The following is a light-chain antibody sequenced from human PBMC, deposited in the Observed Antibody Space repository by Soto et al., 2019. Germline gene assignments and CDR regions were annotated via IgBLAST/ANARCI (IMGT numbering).Light chain of an antibody. CDR1: QSLVYSDGNTY. CDR2: KVS. J-gene: IGKJ2*01. CDR3: MQGTHWAYT. Sequence: DVVMTQSPFSLPVTLGQPASISCTSSQSLVYSDGNTYVNWIQQRRGQSPRRLLYKVSTRDSGVPDRFSGSGSGTDFTLKISRVEAEDVGVYYGMQGTHWAYTSGQGTELEIK. V-gene: IGKV2-30*01.